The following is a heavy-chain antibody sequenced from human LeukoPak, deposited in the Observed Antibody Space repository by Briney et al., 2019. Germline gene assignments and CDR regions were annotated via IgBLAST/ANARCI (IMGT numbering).Heavy chain of an antibody. J-gene: IGHJ4*02. CDR3: ARGGF. CDR1: GFTFSRHW. D-gene: IGHD3-10*01. CDR2: IKEDGTEG. Sequence: VGSLRLSCAASGFTFSRHWMSWVRQAPGKGLEWVANIKEDGTEGYYVDSVKGRFTISRDNARNSLYLQMNSLKAEDTAIYYCARGGFWGQGTLVTVSS. V-gene: IGHV3-7*04.